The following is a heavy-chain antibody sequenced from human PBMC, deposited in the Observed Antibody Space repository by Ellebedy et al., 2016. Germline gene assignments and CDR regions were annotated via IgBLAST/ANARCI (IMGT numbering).Heavy chain of an antibody. D-gene: IGHD6-13*01. CDR3: AQRWGSSSSAFFDY. CDR2: INHSGST. J-gene: IGHJ4*02. CDR1: GGSFSGYY. Sequence: SETLSLXXAVYGGSFSGYYWSWIRQPPGKGLEWIGEINHSGSTNYNPSLKSRVTISVDTSKNQFSLKLSSVTAADTAVYYCAQRWGSSSSAFFDYWGQGTLVTVSS. V-gene: IGHV4-34*01.